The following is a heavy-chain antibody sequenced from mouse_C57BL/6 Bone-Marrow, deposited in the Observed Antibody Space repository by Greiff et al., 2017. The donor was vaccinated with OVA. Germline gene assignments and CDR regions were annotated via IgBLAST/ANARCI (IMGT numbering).Heavy chain of an antibody. CDR2: INYDGSST. CDR3: ARAITTVVAYDWYFDV. V-gene: IGHV5-16*01. Sequence: EVHLVESEGGLVQPGSSMKLSCTASGFTFSDYYMAWVRQVPEKGLEWVANINYDGSSTYYLDSLKSRFIISRDNAKNILYLQMSSLKSEDTATYYCARAITTVVAYDWYFDVWGTGTTVTVSS. D-gene: IGHD1-1*01. CDR1: GFTFSDYY. J-gene: IGHJ1*03.